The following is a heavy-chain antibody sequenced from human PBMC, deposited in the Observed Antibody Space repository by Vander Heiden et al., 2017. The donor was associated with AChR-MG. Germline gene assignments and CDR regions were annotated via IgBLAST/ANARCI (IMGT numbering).Heavy chain of an antibody. Sequence: EVQLAESGGGLVKHVGCLSLSSSASGLTCDDHAMHFVQRAPGNGLEWISGISWNGASIAYADSVKGRFTISRDSAKNSLYLQMNSLRAEDTALYYCAKYWYDHDSSGYSVLHRWGQRTLVIVSS. V-gene: IGHV3-9*01. CDR1: GLTCDDHA. D-gene: IGHD3-22*01. J-gene: IGHJ5*02. CDR2: ISWNGASI. CDR3: AKYWYDHDSSGYSVLHR.